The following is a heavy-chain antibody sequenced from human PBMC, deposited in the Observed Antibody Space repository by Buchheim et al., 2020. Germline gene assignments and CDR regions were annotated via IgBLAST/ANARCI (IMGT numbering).Heavy chain of an antibody. Sequence: QVQLVQSGAEVKKPGASVKVSCKASGYTFTSYYMHWVRQAPGQGLEWMGIINPSGGSTSYAQKFQGRVTMTRETSTRPVYMELSSLRSEDTAVYYCARGGPSSDYVWGNPVDYWGQGTL. CDR2: INPSGGST. V-gene: IGHV1-46*03. CDR3: ARGGPSSDYVWGNPVDY. CDR1: GYTFTSYY. D-gene: IGHD3-16*01. J-gene: IGHJ4*02.